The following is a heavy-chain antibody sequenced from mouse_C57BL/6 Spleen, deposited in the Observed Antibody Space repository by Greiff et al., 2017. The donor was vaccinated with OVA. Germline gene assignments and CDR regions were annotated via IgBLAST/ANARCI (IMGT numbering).Heavy chain of an antibody. V-gene: IGHV1-64*01. J-gene: IGHJ2*01. D-gene: IGHD2-2*01. CDR2: IHPNSGST. Sequence: QVQLQQPGAELVKPGASLKLSCKASGYTFTSYWMHWVKQRPGQGLEWIGMIHPNSGSTNYNEKFKSKATLTVDKSSSTAYMQLSSLTSEDSAVYYCARSYGYGGYFDYWGQGTTLTVSS. CDR3: ARSYGYGGYFDY. CDR1: GYTFTSYW.